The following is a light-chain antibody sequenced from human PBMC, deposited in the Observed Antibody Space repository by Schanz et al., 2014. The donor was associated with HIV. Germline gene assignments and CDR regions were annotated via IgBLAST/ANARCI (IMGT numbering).Light chain of an antibody. V-gene: IGKV3-20*01. J-gene: IGKJ1*01. CDR3: QQYGSSRT. Sequence: EIVLTQSPGTLSLSPGERATLSCRASQSVSSSYLAWYQQKPGQAPRLLFYATSFRATGVPDRFSGSGSGTDFTLTISRLEPEDFAVYYCQQYGSSRTFGQGTKVEIK. CDR2: ATS. CDR1: QSVSSSY.